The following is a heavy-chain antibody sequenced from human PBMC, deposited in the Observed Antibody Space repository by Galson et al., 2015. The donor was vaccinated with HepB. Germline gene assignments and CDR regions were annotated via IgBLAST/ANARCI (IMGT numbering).Heavy chain of an antibody. CDR3: ARGGYCGGNCYSGNTAAFDF. V-gene: IGHV3-21*01. D-gene: IGHD2-21*02. J-gene: IGHJ4*01. Sequence: SLRLSCAASGFNFNGYSMNWVRQAPGKGLEWVSSISSANTYIWYADSVKGRFTISRDNAKNSVYLQMNSLKAEDTAVYFCARGGYCGGNCYSGNTAAFDFWGHGTLVTVSS. CDR1: GFNFNGYS. CDR2: ISSANTYI.